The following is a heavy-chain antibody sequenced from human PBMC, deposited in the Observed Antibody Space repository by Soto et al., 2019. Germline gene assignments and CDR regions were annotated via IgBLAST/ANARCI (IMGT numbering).Heavy chain of an antibody. V-gene: IGHV4-59*01. D-gene: IGHD3-16*01. J-gene: IGHJ6*02. CDR2: IYYSGAT. Sequence: PSATLSLTCPVSAFSMRCSTTIFYWSWIRQSAGQGLEWIGSIYYSGATNYNPSLESRLTISVDTSKNQFSLNLSSVTAADTAVYYCARAMGDWGTYYYYYGFDVWGQGTTVTVSS. CDR1: AFSMRCSTTIFY. CDR3: ARAMGDWGTYYYYYGFDV.